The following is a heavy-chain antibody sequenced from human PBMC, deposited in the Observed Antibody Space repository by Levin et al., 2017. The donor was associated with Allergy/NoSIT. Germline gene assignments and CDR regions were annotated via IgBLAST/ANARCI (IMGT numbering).Heavy chain of an antibody. CDR3: ARDTSSWYKNLYYLDY. Sequence: GGSLRLSCAASGFTFRNYGMHWVRQAPGKGLEWVSVIWSDGTEDYYADSVQGRFTISRDNSKNTLNLQMSDLRAEDSALYYCARDTSSWYKNLYYLDYWGRGTLVTVSS. CDR2: IWSDGTED. V-gene: IGHV3-33*01. J-gene: IGHJ4*02. CDR1: GFTFRNYG. D-gene: IGHD6-13*01.